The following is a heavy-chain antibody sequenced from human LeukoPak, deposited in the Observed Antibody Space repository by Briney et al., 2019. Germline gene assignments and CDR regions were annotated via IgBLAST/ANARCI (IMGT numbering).Heavy chain of an antibody. D-gene: IGHD2-2*01. V-gene: IGHV3-23*01. CDR3: AKDRRVDKRFVVVPAAIPYFDY. CDR1: GFTFSSYA. J-gene: IGHJ4*02. CDR2: ISGSGGST. Sequence: GGSLRLSCAASGFTFSSYAMSWVRQAPGKGLEWVSAISGSGGSTYYADSVKGRFTISRDNSKNTLYLQMNSLRAEDTAVYYCAKDRRVDKRFVVVPAAIPYFDYWGQGTLVTVSS.